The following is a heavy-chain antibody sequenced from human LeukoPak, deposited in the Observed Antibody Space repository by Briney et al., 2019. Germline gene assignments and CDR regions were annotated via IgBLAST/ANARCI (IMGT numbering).Heavy chain of an antibody. D-gene: IGHD3-16*01. CDR1: GFTVSGNY. CDR3: AKDYAVGSIDY. CDR2: IYTDGNI. Sequence: GGSLRLSCTASGFTVSGNYMNWVRQAPGKGLEWVSVIYTDGNIYYADSVRGRFTISKDNSKNTVSLQMESLRAEDTALYYCAKDYAVGSIDYWGQGTLVTVSS. V-gene: IGHV3-53*01. J-gene: IGHJ4*02.